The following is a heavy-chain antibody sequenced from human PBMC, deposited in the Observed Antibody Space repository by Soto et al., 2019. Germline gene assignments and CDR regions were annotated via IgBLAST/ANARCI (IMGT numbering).Heavy chain of an antibody. CDR1: GGSISSGDYY. V-gene: IGHV4-30-4*01. J-gene: IGHJ5*02. D-gene: IGHD3-9*01. CDR3: ARDMGRRWYDILTGYSQGFWFDP. CDR2: IYYSGST. Sequence: TLSLTCTVSGGSISSGDYYWSWIRQPPGKGLEWIGYIYYSGSTYYNPSLKSRVTISVDTSKNQFSLKLSSVTAADTAVYYCARDMGRRWYDILTGYSQGFWFDPWGQGTLVTVSS.